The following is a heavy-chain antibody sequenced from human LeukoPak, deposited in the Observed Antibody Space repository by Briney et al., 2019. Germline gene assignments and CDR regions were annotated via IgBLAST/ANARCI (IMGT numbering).Heavy chain of an antibody. V-gene: IGHV4-34*01. CDR2: INRSGAT. Sequence: PSETLSLTCAVYGGSFTGYYWSWIRQSPGKGLEWIAEINRSGATNYNPALKSRASISVDTSKSQVSLRLRSVTAADTAVYYCARAGDTTWSDASDIWGQGTMVAVSS. CDR3: ARAGDTTWSDASDI. D-gene: IGHD2-21*02. CDR1: GGSFTGYY. J-gene: IGHJ3*02.